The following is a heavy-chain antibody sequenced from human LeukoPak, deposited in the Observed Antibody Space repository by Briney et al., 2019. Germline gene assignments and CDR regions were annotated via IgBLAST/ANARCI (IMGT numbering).Heavy chain of an antibody. CDR1: GFTFSSYG. CDR3: VGGSGSYYYYYYGMDV. D-gene: IGHD3-10*01. CDR2: ISYDGSNK. J-gene: IGHJ6*04. Sequence: GGSLRLSCAASGFTFSSYGMHWVRQAPGKGLEWVAVISYDGSNKYYADSVKGRFTISRDNSKNTLCLQMNSLRAEDTAVYYCVGGSGSYYYYYYGMDVWGKGTTVTVSS. V-gene: IGHV3-30*03.